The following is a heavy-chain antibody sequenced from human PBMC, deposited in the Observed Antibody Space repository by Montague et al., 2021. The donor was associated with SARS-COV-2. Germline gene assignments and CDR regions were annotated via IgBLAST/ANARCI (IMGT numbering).Heavy chain of an antibody. CDR3: ARDMAVIPDPDWDYFDY. CDR1: GFSFNTAW. J-gene: IGHJ4*02. CDR2: IASDGSSY. Sequence: SLRLSCAASGFSFNTAWMHWIRQPPGKGLVWVSRIASDGSSYNYADSVKGRFTISRDNAKNTLYLHMTSLRVEDTAVYYCARDMAVIPDPDWDYFDYWGQGVLVTVSS. V-gene: IGHV3-74*01. D-gene: IGHD4-23*01.